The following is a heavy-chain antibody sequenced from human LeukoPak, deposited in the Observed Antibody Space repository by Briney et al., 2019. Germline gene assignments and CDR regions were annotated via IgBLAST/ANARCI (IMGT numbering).Heavy chain of an antibody. CDR3: ARVVYYYDSSGYYEFDY. CDR2: MNPNSGNT. D-gene: IGHD3-22*01. CDR1: GYTFTSYD. V-gene: IGHV1-18*01. Sequence: ASVKVSCKASGYTFTSYDINWVRQATGQGLEWMGWMNPNSGNTNYAQKLQGRVTMTTDTSTSTAYMELRSLRSDDTAVYYCARVVYYYDSSGYYEFDYWGQGTLVTVSS. J-gene: IGHJ4*02.